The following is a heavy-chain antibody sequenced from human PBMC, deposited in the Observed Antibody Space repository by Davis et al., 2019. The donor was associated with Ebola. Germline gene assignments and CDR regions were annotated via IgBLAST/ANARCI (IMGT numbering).Heavy chain of an antibody. J-gene: IGHJ4*02. V-gene: IGHV3-33*06. CDR1: GFTFSSYG. CDR2: IWYDGSNK. CDR3: AKTGPYSSSWLSLDY. Sequence: GGSLRLSCAASGFTFSSYGMHWVRQAPGKGLEWVAVIWYDGSNKYYADSVKGRFTISRDNSKNTLYLQMNSLRAEDTAVYYCAKTGPYSSSWLSLDYWGQGTLVTVSS. D-gene: IGHD6-13*01.